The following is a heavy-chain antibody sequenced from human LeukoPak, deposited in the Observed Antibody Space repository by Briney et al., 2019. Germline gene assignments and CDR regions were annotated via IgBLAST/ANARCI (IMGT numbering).Heavy chain of an antibody. CDR2: INPSGGST. D-gene: IGHD3-3*01. CDR3: ARGNYDFWSGYYGYYMDV. J-gene: IGHJ6*03. CDR1: GYTFTSYY. V-gene: IGHV1-46*01. Sequence: GASVKVSCKASGYTFTSYYMHWVRQAPGQGLEWMGIINPSGGSTSYAQKFQGRVTMTRDMSTSTVYMELSSLRSEDTAVYYCARGNYDFWSGYYGYYMDVWGKGTTVTVYS.